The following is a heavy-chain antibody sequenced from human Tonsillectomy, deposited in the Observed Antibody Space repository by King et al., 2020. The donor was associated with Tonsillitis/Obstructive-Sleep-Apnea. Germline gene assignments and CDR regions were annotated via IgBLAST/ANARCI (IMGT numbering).Heavy chain of an antibody. D-gene: IGHD3-9*01. CDR1: GFTVSSNY. Sequence: VQLVESGGGLIQPGGSLRLSCAASGFTVSSNYMSWVRQAPGKGLEWASVIYTGGSTYYADSVKGRFTISRDNSKNTRYLQMNSLRAENTAVYYCARIRTNYDILTGYLLDAFDIWGQGTMVTVSS. CDR3: ARIRTNYDILTGYLLDAFDI. CDR2: IYTGGST. J-gene: IGHJ3*02. V-gene: IGHV3-53*01.